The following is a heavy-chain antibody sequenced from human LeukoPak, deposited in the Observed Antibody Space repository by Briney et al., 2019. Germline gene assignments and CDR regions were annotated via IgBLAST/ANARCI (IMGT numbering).Heavy chain of an antibody. V-gene: IGHV4-59*08. CDR2: IYYSGST. D-gene: IGHD4-17*01. J-gene: IGHJ4*02. CDR1: GGSISSYY. Sequence: SETLSLTCTVSGGSISSYYWSWIRQPPGKGLEWIGYIYYSGSTNYNPSLKSRVTISVDTSKNQFSLKLSSVTAADTAVYYCARAPNGDSRFFDYWGQGTLVTVSS. CDR3: ARAPNGDSRFFDY.